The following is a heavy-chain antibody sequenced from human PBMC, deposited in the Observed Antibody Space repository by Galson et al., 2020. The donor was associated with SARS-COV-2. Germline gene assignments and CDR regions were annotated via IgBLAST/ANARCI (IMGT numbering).Heavy chain of an antibody. Sequence: GGSLRLSCAASGFTFSSYGMHWVRQAPGKGLEWVAVIWYDGSNKYYADSVKGRFTISRDKSKNTLYLQMNSLRAEDTAVYYCARAGSWLWYFDYWGQGTLVTVSS. CDR1: GFTFSSYG. D-gene: IGHD6-19*01. CDR3: ARAGSWLWYFDY. V-gene: IGHV3-33*01. J-gene: IGHJ4*02. CDR2: IWYDGSNK.